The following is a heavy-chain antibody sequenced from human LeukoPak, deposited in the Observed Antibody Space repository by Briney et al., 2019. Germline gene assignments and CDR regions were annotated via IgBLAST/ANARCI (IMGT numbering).Heavy chain of an antibody. Sequence: ASVKVSCKASGGTFSSYAISWVRQAPGQGLEWMGRIIPILGIANYAQKFQGRVTITADKSTSTAYMELSILRSEDTAVYYCASGSLDDTLTGYKPLDYWGQGTLVTVSS. D-gene: IGHD3-9*01. CDR2: IIPILGIA. J-gene: IGHJ4*02. V-gene: IGHV1-69*04. CDR3: ASGSLDDTLTGYKPLDY. CDR1: GGTFSSYA.